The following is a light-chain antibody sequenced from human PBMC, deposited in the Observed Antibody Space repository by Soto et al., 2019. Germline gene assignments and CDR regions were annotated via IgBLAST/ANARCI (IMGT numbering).Light chain of an antibody. V-gene: IGKV3-15*01. CDR3: QPYEHWLKWT. Sequence: EIVMTQSPATLSASPGERVTLSCRARQSVSRNLVWYQQKPGQTSRLLIYGASTRATGVPARFSGSGSGTEFTLTINSLQSEDFAFYYCQPYEHWLKWTFGQGTKVEIK. J-gene: IGKJ1*01. CDR2: GAS. CDR1: QSVSRN.